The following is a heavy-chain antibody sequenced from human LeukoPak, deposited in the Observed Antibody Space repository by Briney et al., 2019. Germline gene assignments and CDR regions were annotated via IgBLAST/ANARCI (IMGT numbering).Heavy chain of an antibody. J-gene: IGHJ4*02. V-gene: IGHV3-11*01. CDR1: GFTFSDYY. D-gene: IGHD3-9*01. Sequence: GGSLRLSCAASGFTFSDYYMSWIRQAPGKGLEWVSYISSSGSTIYYADSVKGRFTISRDNAKNSLYLQMNSLRAEDTAVYYCAKTPYYDILTGYYRACFDYWGQGTLVTVSS. CDR3: AKTPYYDILTGYYRACFDY. CDR2: ISSSGSTI.